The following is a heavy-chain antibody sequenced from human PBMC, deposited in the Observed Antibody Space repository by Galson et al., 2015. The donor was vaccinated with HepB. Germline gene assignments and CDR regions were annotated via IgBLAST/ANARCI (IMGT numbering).Heavy chain of an antibody. J-gene: IGHJ4*01. V-gene: IGHV1-8*01. Sequence: QSGAEVKEPGASVKVSCKASGYTFTSYDINWVRQATGQGLEWMGWMNPNSGNTGYAQKFQGRVTMTRDISTSTFYMELSSLTSEDTALYYCARWERSGNVVADFDDGGQGTLVTVSS. D-gene: IGHD1-1*01. CDR2: MNPNSGNT. CDR1: GYTFTSYD. CDR3: ARWERSGNVVADFDD.